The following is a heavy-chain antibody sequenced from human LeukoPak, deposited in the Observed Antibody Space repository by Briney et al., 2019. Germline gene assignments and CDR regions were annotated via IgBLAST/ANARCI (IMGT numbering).Heavy chain of an antibody. Sequence: PSETLSLTCSVSGDSITSNSHSWGWIRQPPGKGLEWIGIIFHFGRTYCSPSLKSRVTMSVDTSKNQFSLNLRSVTAADTGVYYCARQEISLIVAVITKGFGHFDSWGQGALVTVSS. CDR3: ARQEISLIVAVITKGFGHFDS. J-gene: IGHJ4*02. V-gene: IGHV4-39*01. CDR1: GDSITSNSHS. D-gene: IGHD3-22*01. CDR2: IFHFGRT.